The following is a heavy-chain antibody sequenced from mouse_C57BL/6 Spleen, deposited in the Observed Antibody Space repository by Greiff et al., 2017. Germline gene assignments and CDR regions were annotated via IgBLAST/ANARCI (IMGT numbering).Heavy chain of an antibody. Sequence: EVKLVESEGGLVQPGSSMKLSCTASGFTFSDYYMAWVRQVPEKGLEWVANINYDGSSTYYLDSLKSRFIISRDNAKNILYLQMSSLKSEDTATYYCARDNGSSWDYFDYWGQGTTLTVSS. J-gene: IGHJ2*01. CDR2: INYDGSST. D-gene: IGHD1-1*01. CDR1: GFTFSDYY. V-gene: IGHV5-16*01. CDR3: ARDNGSSWDYFDY.